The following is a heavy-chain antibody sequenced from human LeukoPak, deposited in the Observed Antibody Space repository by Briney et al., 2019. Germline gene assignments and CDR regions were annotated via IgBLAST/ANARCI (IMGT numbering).Heavy chain of an antibody. V-gene: IGHV3-48*03. J-gene: IGHJ5*02. CDR1: GFTFSSYE. D-gene: IGHD3-16*02. Sequence: GGSLRLSCAASGFTFSSYEMNWVRQAPGKGLEWVSYVSSSGSTIYYADSVKGRFTISRDNAKNSLYLQMNSLRAEDTAVYYCARGDYVWGSYRLGNWFDPWGQGTLVTVSS. CDR3: ARGDYVWGSYRLGNWFDP. CDR2: VSSSGSTI.